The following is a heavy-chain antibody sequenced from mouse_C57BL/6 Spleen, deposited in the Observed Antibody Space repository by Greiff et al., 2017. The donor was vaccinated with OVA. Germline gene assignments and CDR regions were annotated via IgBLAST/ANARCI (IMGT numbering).Heavy chain of an antibody. V-gene: IGHV1-80*01. CDR2: IYPGDGDT. Sequence: VHLVESGAELVKPGASVKISCKASGYAFSSYWMNWVKQRPGKGLEWIGQIYPGDGDTNYNGKFKGKATLTADKSSSTAYMQLSSLTSEDSAVYFCAREDYGPAWFAYWGQGTLVTVSA. CDR3: AREDYGPAWFAY. J-gene: IGHJ3*01. D-gene: IGHD1-1*02. CDR1: GYAFSSYW.